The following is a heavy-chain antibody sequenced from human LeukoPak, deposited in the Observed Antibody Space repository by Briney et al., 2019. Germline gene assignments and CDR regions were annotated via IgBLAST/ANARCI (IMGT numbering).Heavy chain of an antibody. D-gene: IGHD3-22*01. V-gene: IGHV4-59*01. CDR1: GGSISSCY. CDR3: ARVRDRSSYFYDLDY. CDR2: IHYSGST. Sequence: SETLSLTCTVSGGSISSCYWSWIRQPPGKGLEWIGYIHYSGSTNYNPSLKSRVTISVDTSNNQFSLKLSSVTAADTAVYYCARVRDRSSYFYDLDYWGQGTLVTVSS. J-gene: IGHJ4*02.